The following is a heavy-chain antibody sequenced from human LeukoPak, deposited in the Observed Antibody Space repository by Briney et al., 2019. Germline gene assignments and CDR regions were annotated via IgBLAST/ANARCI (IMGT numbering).Heavy chain of an antibody. CDR1: GFTFSDYN. CDR3: ASIYYYDSAPFDP. D-gene: IGHD3-22*01. Sequence: GGSLRLSCAASGFTFSDYNMRWIRQAPGKGLEWVSSISRSGSTKYYADSVKGRFTISRDNAKNSLFLQMNSLRAEDTAVYYCASIYYYDSAPFDPWGQGTLVTVSS. CDR2: ISRSGSTK. V-gene: IGHV3-11*01. J-gene: IGHJ5*02.